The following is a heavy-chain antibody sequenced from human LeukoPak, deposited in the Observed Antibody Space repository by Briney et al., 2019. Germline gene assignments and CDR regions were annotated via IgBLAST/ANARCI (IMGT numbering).Heavy chain of an antibody. J-gene: IGHJ4*02. CDR1: GGSFSGYY. CDR2: IHYSGST. CDR3: ARGPNYGDYDHLDY. V-gene: IGHV4-59*01. Sequence: SETLSLTCAVYGGSFSGYYWSWIRQPPGKGLEWIGYIHYSGSTNYNPSLKSRVTISVDTSKNQFSLKLSSVTAADTAVYYCARGPNYGDYDHLDYWGQGTLVTVSS. D-gene: IGHD4-17*01.